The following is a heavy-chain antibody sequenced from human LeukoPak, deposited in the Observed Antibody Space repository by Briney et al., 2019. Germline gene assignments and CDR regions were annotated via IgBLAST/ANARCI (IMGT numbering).Heavy chain of an antibody. D-gene: IGHD3-22*01. CDR2: IIPILGIA. J-gene: IGHJ4*02. Sequence: EASVKVSCKASGGTFSSYAISWVRQAPGQGLEWMGRIIPILGIANYAQKFQGRVTITADKSTSTAYMELSSLRSEDTAVYYCARGQTSTRYYDSSGYGDWGQGTLVTVSS. V-gene: IGHV1-69*04. CDR3: ARGQTSTRYYDSSGYGD. CDR1: GGTFSSYA.